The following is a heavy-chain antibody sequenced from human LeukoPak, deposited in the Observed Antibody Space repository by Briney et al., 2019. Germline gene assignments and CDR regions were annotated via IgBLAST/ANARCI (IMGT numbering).Heavy chain of an antibody. CDR3: ARGVSAYYDSSGYYRRALGY. CDR1: GYTFTGYY. CDR2: INPNSGGT. J-gene: IGHJ4*02. Sequence: ASVKVSCKASGYTFTGYYTHWVRQAPGQGLEWMGWINPNSGGTNYAQKFQGRVTMTRDTSISTAYMELSRLRSDDTAVYYCARGVSAYYDSSGYYRRALGYWGQGTLVTVSS. D-gene: IGHD3-22*01. V-gene: IGHV1-2*02.